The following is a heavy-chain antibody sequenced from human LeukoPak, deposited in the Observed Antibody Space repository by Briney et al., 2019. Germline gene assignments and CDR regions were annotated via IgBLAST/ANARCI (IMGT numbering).Heavy chain of an antibody. V-gene: IGHV3-53*01. CDR2: IYSGGST. CDR1: GFTVSSNY. D-gene: IGHD6-6*01. CDR3: ARVISSSYFDY. J-gene: IGHJ4*02. Sequence: PGGSLRLSCAASGFTVSSNYMSWVRQAPGKALEWVSVIYSGGSTYYADSVKGRFTISRDNSKNTLYLQMNSLRAEDTAVYYCARVISSSYFDYWGQGTLVTVSS.